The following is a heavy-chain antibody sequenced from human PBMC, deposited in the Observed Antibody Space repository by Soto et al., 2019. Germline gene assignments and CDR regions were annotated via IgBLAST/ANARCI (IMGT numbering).Heavy chain of an antibody. J-gene: IGHJ5*02. CDR2: IFHSGYT. V-gene: IGHV4-34*12. CDR1: GGSISGYY. CDR3: ARVRDWFDP. Sequence: SETLSLTCAVYGGSISGYYWSWIRQPPGKGLEWIGEIFHSGYTNYNPFLKSRVTISVDTSKNQFSLRLTSVTAADTAVYYCARVRDWFDPWGQGTLVTVSS. D-gene: IGHD3-3*01.